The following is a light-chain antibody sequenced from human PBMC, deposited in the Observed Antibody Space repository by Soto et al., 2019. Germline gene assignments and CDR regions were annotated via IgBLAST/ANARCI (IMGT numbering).Light chain of an antibody. J-gene: IGKJ1*01. CDR2: WAS. Sequence: DIVMTQSPDSLAVSLGVRATINCKSSQSVLYSSNTKNYLAWYQQKPGQPPKLLVYWASTRESGVPDRFSGSGSGTDFSLTISSLQAEDVAVYYCQQYYAAPWTFGQGTNVEIK. CDR3: QQYYAAPWT. CDR1: QSVLYSSNTKNY. V-gene: IGKV4-1*01.